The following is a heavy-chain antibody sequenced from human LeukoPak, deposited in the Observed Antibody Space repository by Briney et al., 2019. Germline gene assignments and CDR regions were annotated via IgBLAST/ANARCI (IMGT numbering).Heavy chain of an antibody. CDR2: INQSGST. CDR1: GGSFSDYD. J-gene: IGHJ4*02. CDR3: ARYVPVRTGTTRASFDY. D-gene: IGHD1-1*01. V-gene: IGHV4-34*01. Sequence: SETLSLTCAVYGGSFSDYDWSWIRQPPGKGLEWIGEINQSGSTNCDPSLKSRVSMSIDTSKSQFSLNLRSVTAADTAVYYCARYVPVRTGTTRASFDYWGQGTLVTVSS.